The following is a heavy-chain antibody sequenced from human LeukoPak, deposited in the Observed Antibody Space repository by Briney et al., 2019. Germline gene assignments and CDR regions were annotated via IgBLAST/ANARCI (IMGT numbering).Heavy chain of an antibody. V-gene: IGHV3-7*05. J-gene: IGHJ4*02. Sequence: PGGSLRLSCAASGFTFNTYAMSWVRQAPGKGLEWVANINQDGSETYYVDSVKGRFTISRDNAKNSLYLQMNSLRAEDTAVYFCARVFPKTVAAHSYFDYWGQGTLVTVSS. D-gene: IGHD6-19*01. CDR1: GFTFNTYA. CDR3: ARVFPKTVAAHSYFDY. CDR2: INQDGSET.